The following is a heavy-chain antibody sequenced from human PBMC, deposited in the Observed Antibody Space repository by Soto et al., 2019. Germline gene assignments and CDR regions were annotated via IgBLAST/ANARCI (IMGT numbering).Heavy chain of an antibody. CDR2: IDGDGSRT. J-gene: IGHJ4*02. CDR1: GFTFSSYW. Sequence: EVQLVESGGGLVQPGGSLRLSCAASGFTFSSYWMHWVRQAPGKGLVWVSHIDGDGSRTSYADSVKGRFTISRDNAKNTLYLQVNSLRADDTAVYYCARGRPGGPLVGDYWGQGTLATVSS. V-gene: IGHV3-74*01. D-gene: IGHD3-10*01. CDR3: ARGRPGGPLVGDY.